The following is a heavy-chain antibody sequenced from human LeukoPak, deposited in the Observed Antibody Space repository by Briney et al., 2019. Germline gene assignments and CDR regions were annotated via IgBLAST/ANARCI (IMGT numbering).Heavy chain of an antibody. D-gene: IGHD3-10*01. CDR3: ARGGSLRFGELLGDI. V-gene: IGHV4-30-2*01. Sequence: SETLSLTCAVSGGSISSGGYSWSWIRQPPGKGLEWIGYIYHSGSTYYNPSLKSRVTISVDRSKNQFSLKLSSVTAADTAVYHCARGGSLRFGELLGDIWGQGTMVAVSS. CDR1: GGSISSGGYS. J-gene: IGHJ3*02. CDR2: IYHSGST.